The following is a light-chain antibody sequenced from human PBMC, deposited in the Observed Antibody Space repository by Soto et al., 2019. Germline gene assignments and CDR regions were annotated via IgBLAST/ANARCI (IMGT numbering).Light chain of an antibody. CDR1: QSISSS. CDR2: DTS. J-gene: IGKJ1*01. CDR3: QQYNNWPRT. Sequence: EIVMTQSPATLSVSPGERATLSCRASQSISSSLAWYQQKPGQAPRLLIYDTSTRATGFPARFSGSGSGTEFTLTISSLQSEDFAVYYCQQYNNWPRTFGQGTKVEIK. V-gene: IGKV3-15*01.